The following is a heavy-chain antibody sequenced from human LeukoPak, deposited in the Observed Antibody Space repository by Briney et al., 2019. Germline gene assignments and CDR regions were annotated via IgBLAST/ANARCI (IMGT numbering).Heavy chain of an antibody. J-gene: IGHJ6*03. CDR2: IYYSGST. CDR3: AREISGYQLPGGGSDYYYYYYMDV. V-gene: IGHV4-39*02. D-gene: IGHD2-2*01. CDR1: GGSISSSSYY. Sequence: PSETLSLTCTVSGGSISSSSYYWGWIRQPPGKGLEWIGSIYYSGSTYYNPSLKSRVTISVDTSKNQFSLKLSSVTAADTAVYYCAREISGYQLPGGGSDYYYYYYMDVWGKGTTVTVSS.